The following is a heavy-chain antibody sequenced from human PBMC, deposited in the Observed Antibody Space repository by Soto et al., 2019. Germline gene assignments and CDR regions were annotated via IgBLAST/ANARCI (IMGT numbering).Heavy chain of an antibody. V-gene: IGHV4-34*01. CDR3: ARTRKAAAAGPHFDY. Sequence: ASETLSLTCAVYGGSFSGYYWSWIRQPPGRGLEWIGEINHSGSTNYNPSLKSRVTISVDTSKNQFSLKLSSVTAADTAVYYCARTRKAAAAGPHFDYWGQGTRVTVSS. D-gene: IGHD6-13*01. J-gene: IGHJ4*02. CDR2: INHSGST. CDR1: GGSFSGYY.